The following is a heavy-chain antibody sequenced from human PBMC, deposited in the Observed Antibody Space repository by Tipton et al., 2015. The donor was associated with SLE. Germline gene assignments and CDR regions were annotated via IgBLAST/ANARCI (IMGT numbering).Heavy chain of an antibody. V-gene: IGHV4-34*01. Sequence: TLSLTCAVYGGSFSGYYWSWIRQPPGKGLEWIGEINHSGSTNYNPSLKSRVTISVDTSKNQFSLKLSSVTAADTAVYYCARGDSNGYFAYWGQGPLVTVSS. D-gene: IGHD3-22*01. CDR3: ARGDSNGYFAY. CDR1: GGSFSGYY. CDR2: INHSGST. J-gene: IGHJ4*02.